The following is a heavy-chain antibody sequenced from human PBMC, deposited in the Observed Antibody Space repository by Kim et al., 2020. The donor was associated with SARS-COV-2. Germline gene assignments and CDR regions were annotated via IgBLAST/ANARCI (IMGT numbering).Heavy chain of an antibody. CDR1: GGSFSGYY. CDR3: ARGTRQWLVRGPYYYYMDV. Sequence: SETLSLTCAVYGGSFSGYYWSWIRQPPGKGLEWIGEINHSGSTNYYPSLKSRVTISVDTSKNQFPLKLSSVTAADTAVYYCARGTRQWLVRGPYYYYMDVWGKGTTVTVSS. CDR2: INHSGST. D-gene: IGHD6-19*01. J-gene: IGHJ6*03. V-gene: IGHV4-34*01.